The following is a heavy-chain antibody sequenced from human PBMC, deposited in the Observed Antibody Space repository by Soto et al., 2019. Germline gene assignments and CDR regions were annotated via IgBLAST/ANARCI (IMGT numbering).Heavy chain of an antibody. CDR1: GGSISSSNW. V-gene: IGHV4-4*02. D-gene: IGHD5-12*01. Sequence: PSETLSLTCAVSGGSISSSNWWSWVRQPPGKGLEWIGEIYHSGSTNYNPSLKSRVTISVDKPKNQFSLKLSSVTAADTAVYYCARGGWLRDAFDIWGQGTMVTVSS. J-gene: IGHJ3*02. CDR3: ARGGWLRDAFDI. CDR2: IYHSGST.